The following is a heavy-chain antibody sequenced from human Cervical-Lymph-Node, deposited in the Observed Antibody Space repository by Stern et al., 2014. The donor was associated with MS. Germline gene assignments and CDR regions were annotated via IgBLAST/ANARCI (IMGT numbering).Heavy chain of an antibody. V-gene: IGHV4-30-4*01. CDR2: IYSSGSP. Sequence: QVQLHESGPGLVKPSQTLSLTCAVSGDSISTGDYYWSWIRQAPGKGLEWIGDIYSSGSPYYNPSLKSRSSISLDKAKNHFSLKLSSVTAADSAVYYCARGRLGYCSDGSCYGYYFDAWGQGTLVTVSS. CDR3: ARGRLGYCSDGSCYGYYFDA. J-gene: IGHJ4*02. CDR1: GDSISTGDYY. D-gene: IGHD2-15*01.